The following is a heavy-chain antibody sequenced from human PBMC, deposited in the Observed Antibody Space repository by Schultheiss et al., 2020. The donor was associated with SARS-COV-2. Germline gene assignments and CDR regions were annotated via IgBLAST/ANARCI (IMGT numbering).Heavy chain of an antibody. CDR3: ARDVLTIGTGTYPFP. V-gene: IGHV6-1*01. D-gene: IGHD1-1*01. CDR1: GDSVSSNSAA. J-gene: IGHJ5*02. CDR2: TYYRSKWYN. Sequence: SQTLSLTCAISGDSVSSNSAAWNWIRQSPSRGLEWLGRTYYRSKWYNDYAVSVKSRITINPDTSKNQFSLKLSSVTAADTAVYYCARDVLTIGTGTYPFPWGQGTLVTVSS.